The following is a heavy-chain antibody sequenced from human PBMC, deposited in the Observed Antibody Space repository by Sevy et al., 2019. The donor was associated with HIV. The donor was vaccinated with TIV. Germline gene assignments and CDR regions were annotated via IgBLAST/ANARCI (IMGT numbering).Heavy chain of an antibody. CDR1: GFTFNTYT. D-gene: IGHD3-10*01. J-gene: IGHJ3*02. CDR3: ARPYGSGSWEAFDI. CDR2: ISSSGNYI. Sequence: GESLKISCAASGFTFNTYTMNWVRQAPGEGLEWVSSISSSGNYIYYAASVKGRFNISRDNAKNSLFLQVNNLRAEDTAVYYCARPYGSGSWEAFDIWGQGTMVTVSS. V-gene: IGHV3-21*01.